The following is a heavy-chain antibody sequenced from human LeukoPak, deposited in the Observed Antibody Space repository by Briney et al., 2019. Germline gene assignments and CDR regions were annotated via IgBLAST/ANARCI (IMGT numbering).Heavy chain of an antibody. CDR1: GFTFSSND. CDR2: ISITSKTI. D-gene: IGHD2-15*01. CDR3: ARLVGSRSCSGGTCYSDY. Sequence: GRSLRLSCAGSGFTFSSNDMSWVRQPPGKGLEWVSYISITSKTIKYADSVKGRFTISRDNAKNSLYLQMNSLRDEDTAVYYCARLVGSRSCSGGTCYSDYWGQGTLVTVSS. J-gene: IGHJ4*02. V-gene: IGHV3-48*02.